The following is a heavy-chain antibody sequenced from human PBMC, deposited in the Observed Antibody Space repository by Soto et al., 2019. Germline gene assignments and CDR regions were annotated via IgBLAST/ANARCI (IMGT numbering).Heavy chain of an antibody. Sequence: QVQLVESGGGVVQPGRSLRLSCAASGFTFSSYGMHWVRQAPGKGLEWVAVIWYDGSNKYYADSVKGRLTISRDNSKNTLDLHMNSLRAGDTAVYYCARFNLNRYEIDYWGQGTLVTVSS. CDR2: IWYDGSNK. V-gene: IGHV3-33*01. D-gene: IGHD3-3*01. CDR3: ARFNLNRYEIDY. J-gene: IGHJ4*02. CDR1: GFTFSSYG.